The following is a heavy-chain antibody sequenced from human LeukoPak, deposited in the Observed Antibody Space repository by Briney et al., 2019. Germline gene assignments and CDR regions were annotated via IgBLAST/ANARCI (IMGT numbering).Heavy chain of an antibody. CDR1: GGSISSSSSY. J-gene: IGHJ4*02. D-gene: IGHD4-17*01. V-gene: IGHV4-39*01. CDR3: ARSSSGDYGAH. Sequence: SETLPLTCTVSGGSISSSSSYSGWIRQPPRNGLDSIGSIYYSGSTYYHPSLKSRVPISVDTSKNQFSLKLSSVTAADTAVYYCARSSSGDYGAHWGQGTLVTVSS. CDR2: IYYSGST.